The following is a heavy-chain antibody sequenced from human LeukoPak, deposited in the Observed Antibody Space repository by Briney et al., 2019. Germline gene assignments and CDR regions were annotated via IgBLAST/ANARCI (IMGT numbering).Heavy chain of an antibody. V-gene: IGHV4-59*01. Sequence: SETLSLTCTVSGGSISRYYWSWIRQPPGKGLEWIGYIYYSGSTNYNPSLKSRVTISVDTSKNQFSLKLSSVTAADTAVYYCARSSVAITHFDYWGQGTLVTGSS. CDR1: GGSISRYY. D-gene: IGHD3-22*01. J-gene: IGHJ4*02. CDR2: IYYSGST. CDR3: ARSSVAITHFDY.